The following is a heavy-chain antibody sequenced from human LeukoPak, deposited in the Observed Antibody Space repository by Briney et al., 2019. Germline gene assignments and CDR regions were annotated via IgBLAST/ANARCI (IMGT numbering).Heavy chain of an antibody. Sequence: GASVKVSCKASGGTFSSYAISWVRQAPGQGLEWMGGIIPIFGTANYAQKFQGRVTITADKSTSTAYMELSSLRSEDTAVYYCAREGDVDTAMAYNWFDPWGQGTLVTVSS. D-gene: IGHD5-18*01. CDR3: AREGDVDTAMAYNWFDP. CDR2: IIPIFGTA. CDR1: GGTFSSYA. V-gene: IGHV1-69*06. J-gene: IGHJ5*02.